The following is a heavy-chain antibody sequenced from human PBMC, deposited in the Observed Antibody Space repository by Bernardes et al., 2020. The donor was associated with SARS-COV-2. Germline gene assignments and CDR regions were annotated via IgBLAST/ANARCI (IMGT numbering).Heavy chain of an antibody. J-gene: IGHJ4*02. CDR3: AKSQGTSMAEY. Sequence: GGSLRLSCAASGFTFSNYAMSWVRQAPGKGLEWVSAISGSGSNTYYVDSVKCRFTISRDNSKNTLYLQINSLRAEDTAVYYCAKSQGTSMAEYWGQGTLVTVSS. CDR1: GFTFSNYA. CDR2: ISGSGSNT. D-gene: IGHD5-18*01. V-gene: IGHV3-23*01.